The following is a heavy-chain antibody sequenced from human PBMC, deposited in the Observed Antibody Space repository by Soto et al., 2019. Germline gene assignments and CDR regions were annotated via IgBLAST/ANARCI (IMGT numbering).Heavy chain of an antibody. V-gene: IGHV1-69*02. D-gene: IGHD2-21*01. J-gene: IGHJ3*02. CDR2: IIPILGIA. CDR3: ARGQTFVQDDAFDI. CDR1: GGTFSSST. Sequence: QVQLVQSGAEVKKPGSSVKVSCKASGGTFSSSTISWVRQAPGQGLEWMGRIIPILGIANYAQKFQGRVTITADKSTSTAYMELSSLRSEDTAVYYCARGQTFVQDDAFDIWGQGTMVTVSS.